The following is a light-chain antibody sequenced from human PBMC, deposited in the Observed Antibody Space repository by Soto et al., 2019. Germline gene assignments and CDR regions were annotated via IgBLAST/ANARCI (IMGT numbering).Light chain of an antibody. J-gene: IGKJ1*01. V-gene: IGKV3-15*01. CDR2: GAS. Sequence: EIVMTQSPATLSVSPGERATLSCRASQSVSSNLAWYQQKPGQAPRLLIYGASTSATAIPARFSGSGSGTEFTLTLSGLQSEDFSIYFCQQYNNWPSVRTFGQGTKVEIK. CDR1: QSVSSN. CDR3: QQYNNWPSVRT.